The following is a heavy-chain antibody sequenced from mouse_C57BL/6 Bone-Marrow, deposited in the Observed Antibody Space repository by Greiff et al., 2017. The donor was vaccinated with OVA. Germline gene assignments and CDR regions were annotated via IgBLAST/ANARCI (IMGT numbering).Heavy chain of an antibody. J-gene: IGHJ4*01. D-gene: IGHD2-3*01. CDR3: ARNKGWLPREGYAMDY. CDR1: GFSFTSYG. Sequence: QVQLQQSGPGLVQPSQSLSITCTVSGFSFTSYGVHWVRQSPGQGLEWLGVIWSGGSTDYNAAFISRLSISKDNSKSQVFFKMNRLQADDTAIYYCARNKGWLPREGYAMDYWGQGTSVTVSS. V-gene: IGHV2-2*01. CDR2: IWSGGST.